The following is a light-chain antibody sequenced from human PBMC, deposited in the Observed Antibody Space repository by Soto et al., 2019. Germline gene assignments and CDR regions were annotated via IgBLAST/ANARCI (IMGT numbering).Light chain of an antibody. J-gene: IGKJ5*01. CDR3: QHANSVTIT. CDR2: GAS. Sequence: DIQMTQSPPSVPASVRDRVTLXXRASQDVGKWLAWYQQKPGQAPPXLSHGASSLQSVGPPRYSGSGYVTYFTLTSSSLQPEAFATYYCQHANSVTITFGQGTRLEIK. V-gene: IGKV1-12*01. CDR1: QDVGKW.